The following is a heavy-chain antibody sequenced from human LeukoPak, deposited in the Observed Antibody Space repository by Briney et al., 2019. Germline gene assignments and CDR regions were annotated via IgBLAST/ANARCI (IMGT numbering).Heavy chain of an antibody. V-gene: IGHV3-48*03. CDR3: AKEGDIAVAGSLDY. D-gene: IGHD6-19*01. CDR1: GFTFSSYE. J-gene: IGHJ4*02. Sequence: GGSLRLSCAASGFTFSSYEMNWVRQAPGKGLEWVSYISSSGSTIYYADSVKGRFTISRDNAKNSLYLQMNSLRAEDTAFYYCAKEGDIAVAGSLDYWGQGTLVTVSS. CDR2: ISSSGSTI.